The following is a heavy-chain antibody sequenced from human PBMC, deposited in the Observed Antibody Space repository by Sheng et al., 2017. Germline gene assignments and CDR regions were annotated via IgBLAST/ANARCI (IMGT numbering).Heavy chain of an antibody. CDR1: GFTFSSHA. V-gene: IGHV3-30*01. CDR2: ISHDGVNK. CDR3: AREGANYDAFDI. D-gene: IGHD1-7*01. J-gene: IGHJ3*02. Sequence: ESVGGVVQPGGSLRLSCAASGFTFSSHAMNWVRQAPGKGLEWLGLISHDGVNKYYADSAKGRFTISRDNSKNTLYLQVNSLRAEDTSVYYCAREGANYDAFDIWGQGTVVTVSS.